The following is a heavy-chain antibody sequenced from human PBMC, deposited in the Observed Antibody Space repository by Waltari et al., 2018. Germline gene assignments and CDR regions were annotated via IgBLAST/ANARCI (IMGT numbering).Heavy chain of an antibody. D-gene: IGHD2-2*01. V-gene: IGHV1-69*10. CDR3: ARDGYESYKQEVEDAFDI. Sequence: QVQLVQSGAEVKKPGSSVKVSCKTSGGSFTRHAISWVRQAPGQGPEWMGGIIPIINRANYSPRFQGRVTMTPETSTKTAFMELRSLTFDDTAVYYCARDGYESYKQEVEDAFDIWGQGTEVTVSS. J-gene: IGHJ3*02. CDR1: GGSFTRHA. CDR2: IIPIINRA.